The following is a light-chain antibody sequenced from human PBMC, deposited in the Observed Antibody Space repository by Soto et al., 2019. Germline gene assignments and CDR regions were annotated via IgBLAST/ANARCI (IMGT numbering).Light chain of an antibody. V-gene: IGLV4-69*01. CDR1: SGHNSYA. Sequence: QPVLTQSPSASASLGASVKLTCTLSSGHNSYAIAWHQQQPEKGPRYLMKLNSDGSHSSGDGIPDRFSGSSSGAERYLTISSLQSEDEADYYCQTWATDSHVVFGGGTKLTVL. CDR2: LNSDGSH. J-gene: IGLJ2*01. CDR3: QTWATDSHVV.